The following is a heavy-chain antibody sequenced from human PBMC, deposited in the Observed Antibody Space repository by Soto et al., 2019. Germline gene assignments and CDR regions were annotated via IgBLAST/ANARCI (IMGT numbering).Heavy chain of an antibody. CDR3: AVSYYDFWSGYYGEFNWFDP. CDR2: IFYIGST. CDR1: GGSISSGGYY. J-gene: IGHJ5*02. D-gene: IGHD3-3*01. V-gene: IGHV4-31*03. Sequence: PSETLSLTCTVSGGSISSGGYYWSWIRQHPGKGLEWIGYIFYIGSTYYNPSLKSRVTISVDTSKNQFSLKLSSVTAADTAVYYYAVSYYDFWSGYYGEFNWFDPWGQGTLVTVSS.